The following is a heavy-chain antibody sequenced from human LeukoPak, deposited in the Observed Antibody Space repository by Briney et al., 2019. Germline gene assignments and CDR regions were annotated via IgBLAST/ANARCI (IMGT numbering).Heavy chain of an antibody. CDR1: GFTFSDYY. Sequence: GGSLRLSCVASGFTFSDYYMSWIRQAPGKGLEWVSYISSSGSTIYYADSVKGRFTISRDNAKNSLYLQMNSLRAEDTAVYYCARFGSDYYDSGKRDYWGQGTLVTVSS. CDR2: ISSSGSTI. V-gene: IGHV3-11*01. D-gene: IGHD3-10*01. CDR3: ARFGSDYYDSGKRDY. J-gene: IGHJ4*02.